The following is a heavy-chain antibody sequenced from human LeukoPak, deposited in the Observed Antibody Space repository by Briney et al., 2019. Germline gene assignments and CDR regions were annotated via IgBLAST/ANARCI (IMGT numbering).Heavy chain of an antibody. D-gene: IGHD4-11*01. J-gene: IGHJ4*02. CDR1: GYSFTGHY. Sequence: ASVKVSCKASGYSFTGHYMHWVRQAPGQGLEWMGWINPKSGGTYYAQKFQGRVTMTRDTSISTAYMELSRLRSDDTAVYYCARVPPYSNYLDYWGQGTLVTVSS. CDR3: ARVPPYSNYLDY. V-gene: IGHV1-2*02. CDR2: INPKSGGT.